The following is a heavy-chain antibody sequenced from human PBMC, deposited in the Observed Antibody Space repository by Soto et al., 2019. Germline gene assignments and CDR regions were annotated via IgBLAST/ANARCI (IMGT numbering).Heavy chain of an antibody. CDR1: GFTFSSYA. CDR3: ARDRGGYSYGRPDYYYYGMDV. Sequence: GGSLRLSCAASGFTFSSYAMHWVRQAPGKGLEWVAVISYDGSNKYYADSVKGRFTISRDNSKNTLYLQMNSLRAEDTAVYYCARDRGGYSYGRPDYYYYGMDVWGQGTTVTVSS. V-gene: IGHV3-30-3*01. J-gene: IGHJ6*02. D-gene: IGHD5-18*01. CDR2: ISYDGSNK.